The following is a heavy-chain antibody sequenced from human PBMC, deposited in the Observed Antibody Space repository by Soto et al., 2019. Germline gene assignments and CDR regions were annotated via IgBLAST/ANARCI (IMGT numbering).Heavy chain of an antibody. Sequence: GASVKVSCKTSGYTFSNYGITWVRQAPGQPLEWLGWVSLYSDGTNYAQKFQGRVSMTTDTSTTTAYMELRSLRSDDTAVYYCARVVPGAEAWFGPWGQGTLVTVSS. D-gene: IGHD2-2*01. CDR1: GYTFSNYG. CDR2: VSLYSDGT. CDR3: ARVVPGAEAWFGP. J-gene: IGHJ5*02. V-gene: IGHV1-18*01.